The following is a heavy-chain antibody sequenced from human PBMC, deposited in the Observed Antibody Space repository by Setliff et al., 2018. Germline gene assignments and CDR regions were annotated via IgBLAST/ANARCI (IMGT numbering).Heavy chain of an antibody. V-gene: IGHV1-46*01. CDR3: ARGYYDSYARYYVVGDY. Sequence: ASVKVSCKASGYTFTNHYMHWVRQAPGQGLEWMGMINPGGGSTTYAQKFQGRVTMTRATSTSTVYMELSSLRTEDTAVYYCARGYYDSYARYYVVGDYWGQGTPVTVSS. J-gene: IGHJ4*02. CDR1: GYTFTNHY. D-gene: IGHD3-22*01. CDR2: INPGGGST.